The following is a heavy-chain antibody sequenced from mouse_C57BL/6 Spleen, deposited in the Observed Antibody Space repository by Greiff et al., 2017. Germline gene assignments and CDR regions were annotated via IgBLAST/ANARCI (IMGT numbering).Heavy chain of an antibody. CDR3: ASYHEGFAY. Sequence: VQLQQSGAELVKPGASVKLSCTASGFNIKDYYMHWVKQRTEQGLEWIGRIDPEDGETKYAPKFPGKATITADTSSNTAYLQLSSLTSEDTAVYYCASYHEGFAYWGQGTLVTVSA. J-gene: IGHJ3*01. CDR2: IDPEDGET. D-gene: IGHD3-3*01. V-gene: IGHV14-2*01. CDR1: GFNIKDYY.